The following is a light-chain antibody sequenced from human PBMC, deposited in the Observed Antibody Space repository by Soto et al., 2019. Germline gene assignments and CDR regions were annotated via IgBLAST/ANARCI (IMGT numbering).Light chain of an antibody. Sequence: DIVVTRSPDSLAVSLGERATINCKSSQSVLYSSNNKNYLAWYQQKPGQPPKLLIYWASTRESGVPDRFSGSGSGTDFTLTISSLQAEDVAVYYCQQYYRPWTFGQGTKVEIK. CDR1: QSVLYSSNNKNY. V-gene: IGKV4-1*01. J-gene: IGKJ1*01. CDR3: QQYYRPWT. CDR2: WAS.